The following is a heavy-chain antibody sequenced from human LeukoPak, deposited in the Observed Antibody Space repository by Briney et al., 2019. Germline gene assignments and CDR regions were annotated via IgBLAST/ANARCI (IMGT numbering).Heavy chain of an antibody. CDR2: IYTGDSDT. D-gene: IGHD3-16*01. J-gene: IGHJ3*02. CDR1: GNIFTSYW. CDR3: ARPRGTLYDAFDI. V-gene: IGHV5-51*01. Sequence: GESLKISCKVSGNIFTSYWIAWVRQMPGKGLEWMGIIYTGDSDTRYSPSFQGQVTISADKSSSTAYPQWSSLKASDTAMYYCARPRGTLYDAFDIWGQGTMVIVSS.